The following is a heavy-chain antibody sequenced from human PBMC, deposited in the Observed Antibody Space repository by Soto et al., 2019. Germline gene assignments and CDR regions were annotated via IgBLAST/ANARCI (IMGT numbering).Heavy chain of an antibody. CDR3: VKEKYRMFDY. Sequence: EVHLVVSGGLVVRPGGSLRLSCAASGFTFDDYTMHWVRQAPGKGLEWVSLITWDGGSTFYADSVKGRFTISRDNSKDSLVLQMNSLRTEDTAVYYCVKEKYRMFDYWGQGTLVTVSS. V-gene: IGHV3-43*01. J-gene: IGHJ4*02. CDR2: ITWDGGST. D-gene: IGHD2-2*02. CDR1: GFTFDDYT.